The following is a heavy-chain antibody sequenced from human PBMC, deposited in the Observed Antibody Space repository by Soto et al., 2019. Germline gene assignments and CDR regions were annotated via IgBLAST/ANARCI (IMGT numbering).Heavy chain of an antibody. CDR2: MNPNTGGA. D-gene: IGHD3-3*01. Sequence: RASVKVSCKTSGYTFADFYIHWVRQAPGQGFEWMGWMNPNTGGAVYAQKFLGRVAMTRDTSISTAYMELSRLSSNDTAVYFCATYTYDDFWSGSFWGQGTLVTVSS. V-gene: IGHV1-2*02. CDR3: ATYTYDDFWSGSF. CDR1: GYTFADFY. J-gene: IGHJ4*02.